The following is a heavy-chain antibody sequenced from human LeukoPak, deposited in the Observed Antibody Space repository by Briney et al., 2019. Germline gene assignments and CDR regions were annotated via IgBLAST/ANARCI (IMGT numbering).Heavy chain of an antibody. CDR2: LSYDGSNE. V-gene: IGHV3-30*03. D-gene: IGHD3-10*01. Sequence: GGSLRLSCAASGFPFSSYGMHWVRQAPGKGLEWVAVLSYDGSNEYYADSVKGRFTISRDNSKNTLYLQMNSLRVEDTAVYYCTGSWFYRDYFEYWGQGTLVTVSS. J-gene: IGHJ4*02. CDR3: TGSWFYRDYFEY. CDR1: GFPFSSYG.